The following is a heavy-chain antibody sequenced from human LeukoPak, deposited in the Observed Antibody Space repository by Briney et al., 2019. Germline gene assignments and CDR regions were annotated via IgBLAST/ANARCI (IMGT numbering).Heavy chain of an antibody. Sequence: GGSLRLSCAASGFTFSSYSMNWVRQAPGKGLEWVSSISSSSSYIYYADSVKGRFTISRDNAKNSLYLQMNSLRAEDTAVYYCASLAVAAPDAFGIWGQGTMVTVSS. J-gene: IGHJ3*02. D-gene: IGHD6-19*01. V-gene: IGHV3-21*01. CDR3: ASLAVAAPDAFGI. CDR1: GFTFSSYS. CDR2: ISSSSSYI.